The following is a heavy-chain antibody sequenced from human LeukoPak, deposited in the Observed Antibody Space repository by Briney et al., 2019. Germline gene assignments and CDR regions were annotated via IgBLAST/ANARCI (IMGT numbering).Heavy chain of an antibody. D-gene: IGHD3-10*01. CDR2: ISWNSGNV. J-gene: IGHJ4*02. V-gene: IGHV3-9*01. CDR3: AKDRGYGSGSYGHFDY. CDR1: GFTFDDYA. Sequence: TGGSLRLSCVASGFTFDDYAMHWVRQAPGKGLEWVSDISWNSGNVGYADSVKGRFTISRDNAKNSVYLQMNSLRTEDTALYYCAKDRGYGSGSYGHFDYWGQGALVTVSS.